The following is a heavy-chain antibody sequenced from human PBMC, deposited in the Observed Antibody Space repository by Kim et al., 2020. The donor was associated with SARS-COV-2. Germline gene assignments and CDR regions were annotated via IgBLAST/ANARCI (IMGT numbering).Heavy chain of an antibody. Sequence: GGSLRLSCATSGFTFSSHAINWVRQAPGKGPEWVSSISNNGRTTNYADSVRGRFTISRDNSKNTAYLQMNSLRAEDSAVYYCANCAGSPSYLDSWGQGTLVTVSS. CDR2: ISNNGRTT. CDR1: GFTFSSHA. CDR3: ANCAGSPSYLDS. J-gene: IGHJ4*02. V-gene: IGHV3-23*05. D-gene: IGHD3-10*01.